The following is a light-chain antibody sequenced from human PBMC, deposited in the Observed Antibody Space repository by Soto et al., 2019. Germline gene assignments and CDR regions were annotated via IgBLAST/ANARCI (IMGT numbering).Light chain of an antibody. Sequence: QSALTQPASVSGSPGESITISCTGTSSDLGTYNVVSWYQHHPGVAPKLMIYEGSKRPSGVSDRFSGSTSGNTASLTISGLQAEDEADYYCCSYAQTNTLFGGGTKLTVL. CDR2: EGS. J-gene: IGLJ2*01. CDR3: CSYAQTNTL. V-gene: IGLV2-23*01. CDR1: SSDLGTYNV.